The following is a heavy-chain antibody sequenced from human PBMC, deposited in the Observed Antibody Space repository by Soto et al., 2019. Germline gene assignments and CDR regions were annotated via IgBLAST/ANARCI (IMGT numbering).Heavy chain of an antibody. J-gene: IGHJ4*02. Sequence: PGRSLRLSCAASGFTFSSYGMHWVRQAPGKGLEWVAVISYDGSNKYYADSVKGRFTISRDNSKNTLYLQMNSLRAEDTAVYYCAKNHGLSGSYWSRIDYWGQGTLVTVSS. CDR1: GFTFSSYG. V-gene: IGHV3-30*18. CDR3: AKNHGLSGSYWSRIDY. CDR2: ISYDGSNK. D-gene: IGHD3-10*01.